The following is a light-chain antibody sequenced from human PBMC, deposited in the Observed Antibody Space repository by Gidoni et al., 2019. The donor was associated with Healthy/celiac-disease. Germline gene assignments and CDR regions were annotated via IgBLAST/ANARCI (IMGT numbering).Light chain of an antibody. CDR1: QGVSSSY. CDR3: QQYGSSRLT. V-gene: IGKV3D-20*01. CDR2: DAS. J-gene: IGKJ4*01. Sequence: EIVLPPAPATLSLSPGERATLSCGASQGVSSSYLAWYQQKPGLAPSLLHYDASSMATGIPDRFSSSGSGTDFTLTISRLEPEDFAVYYCQQYGSSRLTFGGGTKVEIK.